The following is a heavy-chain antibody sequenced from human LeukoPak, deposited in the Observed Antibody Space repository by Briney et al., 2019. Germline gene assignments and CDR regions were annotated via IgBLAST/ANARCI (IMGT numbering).Heavy chain of an antibody. CDR2: IYSGGST. V-gene: IGHV3-53*01. CDR1: GFTVSSNY. D-gene: IGHD4-23*01. Sequence: GGSLRLSCAASGFTVSSNYMSWVRQAPGKGLEWVSVIYSGGSTYYADSVKGRFTISRDNSKNTRYLQMNSLRAEDTAVYYCARENSRDAFDIWGQGTMVTVSS. J-gene: IGHJ3*02. CDR3: ARENSRDAFDI.